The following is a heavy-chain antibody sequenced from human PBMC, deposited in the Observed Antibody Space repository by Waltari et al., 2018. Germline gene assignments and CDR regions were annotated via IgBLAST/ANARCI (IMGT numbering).Heavy chain of an antibody. Sequence: QLQLQESGPGLVKPSQSLSRTCTVSGGSVSSNYNAGGIRQTPGKGLEWMGNMQYRGSTFYNPSLKSRVTISLDTSKNQFSLRLSSVGAADTAVYFCGRIAFGDEGGYFQHWGQGTLVTVSS. CDR1: GGSVSSNYN. D-gene: IGHD4-17*01. V-gene: IGHV4-39*01. CDR3: GRIAFGDEGGYFQH. J-gene: IGHJ1*01. CDR2: MQYRGST.